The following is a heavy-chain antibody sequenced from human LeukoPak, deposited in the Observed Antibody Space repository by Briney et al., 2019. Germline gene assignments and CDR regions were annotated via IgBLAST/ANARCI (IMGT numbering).Heavy chain of an antibody. J-gene: IGHJ4*02. CDR3: ARVDGYYYDSSGYYIDD. CDR1: GGSFSGYY. CDR2: INNSGST. D-gene: IGHD3-22*01. V-gene: IGHV4-34*01. Sequence: SETLSLTCAVYGGSFSGYYWSWIRQPPGKGLEWIGEINNSGSTNYNPSLKSRVTISVDTYKNQFSLTLSAVTAADTAVYYCARVDGYYYDSSGYYIDDWGQGTLVTVSS.